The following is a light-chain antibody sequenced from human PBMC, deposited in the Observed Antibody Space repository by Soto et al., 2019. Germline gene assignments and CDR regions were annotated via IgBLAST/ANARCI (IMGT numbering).Light chain of an antibody. V-gene: IGKV1D-12*01. CDR2: AAS. J-gene: IGKJ5*01. Sequence: IKMYMSPSSLSSSVGDRVTISFRASQGISRSLAWYQQKPGKAPKLLIYAASSLQSGVPSRFSGSGFGTDFTLTISSLQPEDSAIYYCQQADTFPITFGQG. CDR1: QGISRS. CDR3: QQADTFPIT.